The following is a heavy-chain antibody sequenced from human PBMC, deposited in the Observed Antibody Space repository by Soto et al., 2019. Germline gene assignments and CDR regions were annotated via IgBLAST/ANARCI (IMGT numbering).Heavy chain of an antibody. CDR3: ARTIVGATVRFDY. D-gene: IGHD1-26*01. V-gene: IGHV3-48*01. Sequence: PWGSLRLSCAASGFAFSTYVMNWVRQAPGKGLEWVSYINSGSSLIYYADSVRGRFTISRDNAKNLLYLQMDSLRAEDTAVYYCARTIVGATVRFDYWGQETQVTVSS. CDR1: GFAFSTYV. CDR2: INSGSSLI. J-gene: IGHJ4*02.